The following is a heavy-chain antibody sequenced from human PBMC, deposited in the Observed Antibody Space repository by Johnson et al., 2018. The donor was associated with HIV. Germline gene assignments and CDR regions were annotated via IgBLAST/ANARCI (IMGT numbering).Heavy chain of an antibody. CDR2: INSDESST. CDR3: ARAGKTVTFDI. Sequence: MLLVESGGGLVQPGGSLRLSCAASGFTFSSYAMSWVRQAPGKGLEWVSYINSDESSTTYAGSVKGRFTISRDNAKNTLYLQMNSLRAEDTAVYYCARAGKTVTFDIWGQGTMVTVSS. J-gene: IGHJ3*02. CDR1: GFTFSSYA. D-gene: IGHD1-14*01. V-gene: IGHV3-74*02.